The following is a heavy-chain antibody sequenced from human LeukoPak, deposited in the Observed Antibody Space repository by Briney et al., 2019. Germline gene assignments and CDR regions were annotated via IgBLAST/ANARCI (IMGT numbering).Heavy chain of an antibody. D-gene: IGHD3-22*01. CDR1: GITVSNYG. CDR3: AKRGVVIRVILVGFHKEAYYFDS. V-gene: IGHV3-23*01. J-gene: IGHJ4*02. Sequence: GGSLRLSCAVSGITVSNYGMSWVRQAPGKGLEWVAGISGSGGSTNYADSVKGRFTISRDNRKNTLYQQMNSLRAEDTAVYFCAKRGVVIRVILVGFHKEAYYFDSWGQGALVTVSS. CDR2: ISGSGGST.